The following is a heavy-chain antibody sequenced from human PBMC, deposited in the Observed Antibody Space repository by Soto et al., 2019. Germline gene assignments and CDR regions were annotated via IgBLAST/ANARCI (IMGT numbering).Heavy chain of an antibody. V-gene: IGHV3-21*01. D-gene: IGHD3-3*01. J-gene: IGHJ6*02. Sequence: EVQLVESGGGVVKPGGSLRLSCAASGFTFSSYSMNWVRQAPGKGLEWVSSISSSSSYIYYADSVKGRFTIYRDNAKHSLYLQMNRLIAQDTALYYCARDYLDLGRITIFGVVIEEPYYYYYYGMYLWGQGTTVTLSS. CDR2: ISSSSSYI. CDR3: ARDYLDLGRITIFGVVIEEPYYYYYYGMYL. CDR1: GFTFSSYS.